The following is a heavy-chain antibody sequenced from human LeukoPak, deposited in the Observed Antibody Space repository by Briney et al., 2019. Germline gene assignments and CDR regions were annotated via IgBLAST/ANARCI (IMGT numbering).Heavy chain of an antibody. D-gene: IGHD6-19*01. CDR1: GFSFSNYW. CDR2: IKQDGSEK. CDR3: DGGTGWVSNLG. Sequence: GGSLRLSCAASGFSFSNYWMHWVRQPPGKGLEWVANIKQDGSEKYYVDSVKGRFTISRDNAKNSLYLQMNSLRAEDTGVYYCDGGTGWVSNLGGGQGTLVIVSS. J-gene: IGHJ4*02. V-gene: IGHV3-7*03.